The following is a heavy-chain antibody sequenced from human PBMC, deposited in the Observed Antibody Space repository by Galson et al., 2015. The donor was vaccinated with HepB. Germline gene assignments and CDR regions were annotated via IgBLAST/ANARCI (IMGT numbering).Heavy chain of an antibody. CDR1: GFTFGDYA. CDR3: TRAGTIFGVVMFDY. CDR2: IRSKAYGGTT. Sequence: SLRLSCAASGFTFGDYAMSWFRQAPGKGLEWVGFIRSKAYGGTTEYAASVKGRFTISRDDSKSIAYLQMNSLKTEDTAVYYCTRAGTIFGVVMFDYWGQGTLVTVSS. V-gene: IGHV3-49*03. J-gene: IGHJ4*02. D-gene: IGHD3-3*01.